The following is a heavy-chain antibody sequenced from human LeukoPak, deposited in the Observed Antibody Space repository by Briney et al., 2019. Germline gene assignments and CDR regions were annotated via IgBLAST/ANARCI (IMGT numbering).Heavy chain of an antibody. D-gene: IGHD3-22*01. Sequence: GGSLRLSCAASGFTFSSYGMHWVRQAPGKGLEWVAVIWYDGSNKYYADSVKGRLTISRDNSKNTLYLQMNSLRAEDTAVYYCARDRGRITMIVVAPPTGPDYWGQGTLVTVSS. CDR1: GFTFSSYG. V-gene: IGHV3-33*01. CDR3: ARDRGRITMIVVAPPTGPDY. CDR2: IWYDGSNK. J-gene: IGHJ4*02.